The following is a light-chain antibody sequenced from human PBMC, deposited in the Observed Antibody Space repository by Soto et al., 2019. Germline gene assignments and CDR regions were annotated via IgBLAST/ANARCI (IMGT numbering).Light chain of an antibody. CDR1: SSDVGSYNL. CDR3: CSYAGSSTPVV. Sequence: QSALTQPASVSGSPGQSITISCTGTSSDVGSYNLVSWYQQHPDKAPKLMIYEGSKRPSGVSNRFSGSKSGNTASLTISGRQAEDEADYYCCSYAGSSTPVVFGGGTQLTVL. V-gene: IGLV2-23*01. J-gene: IGLJ2*01. CDR2: EGS.